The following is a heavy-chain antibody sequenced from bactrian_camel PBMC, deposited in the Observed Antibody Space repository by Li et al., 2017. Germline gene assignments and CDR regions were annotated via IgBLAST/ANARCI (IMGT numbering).Heavy chain of an antibody. V-gene: IGHV3S6*01. J-gene: IGHJ4*01. CDR1: GFTFSNNW. D-gene: IGHD1*01. CDR2: IYTGDGAT. Sequence: HVQLVESGGGLVQPGGSLRLSCAASGFTFSNNWMHWVRQAPGKGLEWLSSIYTGDGATTSADSVKGRFTISHDAAKNSIDLEMNSLKPDDTAVYYCAATGQMLSVAGCRTQGTQVTVS.